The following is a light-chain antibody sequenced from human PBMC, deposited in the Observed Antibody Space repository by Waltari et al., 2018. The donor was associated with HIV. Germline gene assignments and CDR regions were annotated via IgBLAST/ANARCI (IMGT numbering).Light chain of an antibody. J-gene: IGLJ2*01. CDR1: SSDGGGYTS. CDR2: EVT. CDR3: SSYTSSSLEI. V-gene: IGLV2-14*03. Sequence: QSALTQPAPVSGSPGQSITISCTRTSSDGGGYTSVSWYQQQPGKAPILMIYEVTNRPSGVSNRFSGSKSGNTASLTISGLQVEDEADYYCSSYTSSSLEIFGGGTKLTVL.